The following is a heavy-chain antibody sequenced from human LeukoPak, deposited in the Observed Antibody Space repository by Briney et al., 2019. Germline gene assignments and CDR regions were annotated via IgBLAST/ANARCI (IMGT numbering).Heavy chain of an antibody. CDR3: ARGSGSGSYVRYYGMDV. J-gene: IGHJ6*02. CDR1: GGSISSYY. V-gene: IGHV4-59*01. D-gene: IGHD3-10*01. Sequence: SETLSLTCTVSGGSISSYYWSWIRQPPGKGLEWIGYIYYSGSTNYNPSLKSRVTISVDTSKNQFSLKLSSVTAADTAVYYCARGSGSGSYVRYYGMDVWGQGITVTVSS. CDR2: IYYSGST.